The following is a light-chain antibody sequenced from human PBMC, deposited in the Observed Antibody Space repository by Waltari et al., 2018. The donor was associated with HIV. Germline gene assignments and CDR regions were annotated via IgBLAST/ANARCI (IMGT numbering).Light chain of an antibody. CDR1: KLGDKY. J-gene: IGLJ2*01. V-gene: IGLV3-1*01. CDR2: QEN. Sequence: SYELTQPPSVSVSPGQTASITCSGNKLGDKYSCWYQQKPGQSPVVVMHQENKRPSGIPERFSGSKSGNIATLTISGTQAIDEAEYYCQAWDSSTVVFGGGTKLTVL. CDR3: QAWDSSTVV.